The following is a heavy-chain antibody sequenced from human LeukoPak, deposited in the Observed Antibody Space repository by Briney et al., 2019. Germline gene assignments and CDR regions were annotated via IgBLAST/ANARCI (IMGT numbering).Heavy chain of an antibody. V-gene: IGHV3-30*18. CDR1: GFTFSSYG. CDR2: ISYDGSNK. D-gene: IGHD2-2*01. J-gene: IGHJ6*02. Sequence: GGSLRLSCAASGFTFSSYGMHWVRQAPGKGLEWVAVISYDGSNKYYADSMKGRFTISRDNSKNTLYLQMNSLRAEDTAVYYCAKVGSSRGFVVVPARNPYYYGMDVWGQGTTVTVSS. CDR3: AKVGSSRGFVVVPARNPYYYGMDV.